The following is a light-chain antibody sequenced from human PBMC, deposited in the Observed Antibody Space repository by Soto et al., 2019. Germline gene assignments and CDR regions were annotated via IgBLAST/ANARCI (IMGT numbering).Light chain of an antibody. V-gene: IGKV3-15*01. CDR3: QQFKNWPPWT. Sequence: EVVRTQSPATLSVSPGDTATLSCRSSQSISSSLAWSQQKAGQAHRLLIYGASTRAAGIPDRFSGSGSGTEFTLTISGLQSDDFAVYYCQQFKNWPPWTFGQGTKVDIK. J-gene: IGKJ1*01. CDR1: QSISSS. CDR2: GAS.